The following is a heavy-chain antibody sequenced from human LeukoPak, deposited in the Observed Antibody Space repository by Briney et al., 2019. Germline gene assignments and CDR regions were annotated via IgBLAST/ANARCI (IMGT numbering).Heavy chain of an antibody. D-gene: IGHD3-22*01. CDR3: AKDYTMIVGTPDY. CDR1: GFTFSSYG. Sequence: GGSLRLSCAASGFTFSSYGMHWVRQAPGKGLEWVAFIRYDGSNKYYADSVKGRFTISRDNSKNTLYLQMNSLRAEDTAVYYCAKDYTMIVGTPDYWGQGTLVTVSS. CDR2: IRYDGSNK. J-gene: IGHJ4*02. V-gene: IGHV3-30*02.